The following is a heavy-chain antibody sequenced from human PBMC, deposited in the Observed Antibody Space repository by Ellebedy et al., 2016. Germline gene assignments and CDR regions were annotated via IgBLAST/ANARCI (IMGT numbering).Heavy chain of an antibody. V-gene: IGHV4-31*11. CDR2: IYYSGST. CDR1: SGSISSGGYS. CDR3: ARGYSYGYCFDY. Sequence: SETLSLTCAVSSGSISSGGYSWSWLRQPPGKGLEWIGYIYYSGSTYYNPSLKSRVTISVDTSKNQFSLKLGSVTAADTAVYYCARGYSYGYCFDYWGQGTLVTVSS. J-gene: IGHJ4*02. D-gene: IGHD5-18*01.